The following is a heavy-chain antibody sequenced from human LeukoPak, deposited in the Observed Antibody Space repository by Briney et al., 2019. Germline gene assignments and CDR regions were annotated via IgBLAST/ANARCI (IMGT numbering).Heavy chain of an antibody. D-gene: IGHD5-18*01. V-gene: IGHV1-18*01. CDR2: ISAYNGNT. J-gene: IGHJ3*02. Sequence: ASVKVSCKAPGYTFTSYGISWVRQAPGQGLEWMGWISAYNGNTNYAQKLQGRVTMTTDTSTSTAYMELRSLRSDDTAVYYCARGVDTAMVNAFDIWGQGTMVTVSS. CDR1: GYTFTSYG. CDR3: ARGVDTAMVNAFDI.